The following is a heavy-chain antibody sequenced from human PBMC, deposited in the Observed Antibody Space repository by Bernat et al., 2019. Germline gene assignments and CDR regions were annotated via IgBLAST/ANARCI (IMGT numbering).Heavy chain of an antibody. CDR1: GFTFSDYY. CDR3: ARGTSTSAPYMDV. CDR2: SRSSSSYA. V-gene: IGHV3-11*05. Sequence: QVQLMESGGGLVKPGGSLRLSCAASGFTFSDYYMSWIRQAPGKGLDWVSYSRSSSSYANYADTVKGRFTITRDNAKNSLYLHMNSLRAEDPAVYYCARGTSTSAPYMDVWGTGTTVTVSS. J-gene: IGHJ6*03.